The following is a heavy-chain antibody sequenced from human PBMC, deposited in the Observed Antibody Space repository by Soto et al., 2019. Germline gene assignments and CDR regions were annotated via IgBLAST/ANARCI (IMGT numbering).Heavy chain of an antibody. Sequence: APVRLYCKGAGYAFTNQYMHWLLQAPVQGNEWMGIINPSGGSTSYAQKFQGRVTMTRDTSTSTVYMELSSLRSEDTAVYYCAIAPHDYGDYRSVFASWAQGTMITGSS. CDR2: INPSGGST. CDR3: AIAPHDYGDYRSVFAS. CDR1: GYAFTNQY. J-gene: IGHJ3*02. D-gene: IGHD4-17*01. V-gene: IGHV1-46*01.